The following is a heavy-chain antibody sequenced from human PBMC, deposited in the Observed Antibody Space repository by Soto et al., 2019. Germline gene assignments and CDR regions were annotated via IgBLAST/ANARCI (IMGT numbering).Heavy chain of an antibody. CDR1: GASIRRRGYY. CDR2: VYYSGST. J-gene: IGHJ5*02. V-gene: IGHV4-31*03. Sequence: QVLLQEPGPGLVKPSQTLSLTCTVSGASIRRRGYYWSWIRQHPGGGLEWIGFVYYSGSTDYNPSLRGRVTISADASKNECPLRLFSVTAADTAMYYCASSGGPEGDWFDPWGQGTLVTVSS. CDR3: ASSGGPEGDWFDP. D-gene: IGHD2-15*01.